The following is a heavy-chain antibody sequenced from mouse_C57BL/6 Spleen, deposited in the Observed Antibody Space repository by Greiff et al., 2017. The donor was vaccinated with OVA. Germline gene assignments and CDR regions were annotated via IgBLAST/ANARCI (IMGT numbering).Heavy chain of an antibody. CDR1: GYTFTDYY. CDR2: INPNNGGT. D-gene: IGHD2-1*01. J-gene: IGHJ4*01. CDR3: AREGGNYYGHYYAMDY. Sequence: EVQLQQSGPELVKPGASVKISCKASGYTFTDYYMNWVKQSHGKSLEWIGDINPNNGGTSYNQKFKGKATLTVDKSSSTAYMELRSLTSEDSAVYYCAREGGNYYGHYYAMDYWGQGTSVTVSS. V-gene: IGHV1-26*01.